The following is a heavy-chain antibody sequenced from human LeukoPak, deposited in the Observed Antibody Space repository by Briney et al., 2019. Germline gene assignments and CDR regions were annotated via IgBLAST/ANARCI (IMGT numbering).Heavy chain of an antibody. CDR2: INHSGRT. D-gene: IGHD5-12*01. J-gene: IGHJ3*02. Sequence: SETLSLTCAVYGGSFSGYYWSWIRQPPGKGLEWIGEINHSGRTNYNPSLKSPVTIPVDTSNNQFSLKLSSVTAANTALYYCARGSWLHAFDISGQGTIVTVSS. V-gene: IGHV4-34*01. CDR1: GGSFSGYY. CDR3: ARGSWLHAFDI.